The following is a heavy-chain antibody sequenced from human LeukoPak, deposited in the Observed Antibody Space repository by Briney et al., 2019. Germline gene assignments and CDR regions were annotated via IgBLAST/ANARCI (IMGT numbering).Heavy chain of an antibody. J-gene: IGHJ4*02. CDR2: IYSGGTT. D-gene: IGHD5-18*01. CDR1: GFTVSTNC. Sequence: PGGSLRLSCAPSGFTVSTNCMTWVCQAPGQGLEWVSTIYSGGTTYYADSVMGRFTISRHNSRNTLHLQMNSLRAEDTAVYYCARVDTVMAYYFDLWGQGTLVTVSS. V-gene: IGHV3-53*04. CDR3: ARVDTVMAYYFDL.